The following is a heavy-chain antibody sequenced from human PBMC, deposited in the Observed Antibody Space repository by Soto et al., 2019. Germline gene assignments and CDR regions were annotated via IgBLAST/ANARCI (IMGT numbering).Heavy chain of an antibody. Sequence: QVQLQESGPGLVKPSETLSLTCIVSGGSISNYYWSWIRQPPGKGLEWIGYIYYSGSTNYNPSLKRRVTISVDTSKTQFALNLSSVTAADTAVYYCARHRYRYGVYYFDYWGQGTLVTVSS. CDR3: ARHRYRYGVYYFDY. V-gene: IGHV4-59*08. CDR2: IYYSGST. J-gene: IGHJ4*02. CDR1: GGSISNYY. D-gene: IGHD5-18*01.